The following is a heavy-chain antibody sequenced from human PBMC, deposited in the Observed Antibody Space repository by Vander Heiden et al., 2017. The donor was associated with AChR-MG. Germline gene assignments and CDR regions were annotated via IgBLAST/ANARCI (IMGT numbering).Heavy chain of an antibody. CDR1: GGTFSSYA. D-gene: IGHD3-3*01. V-gene: IGHV1-69*01. CDR3: ARNPGGFGVVIIHRYYYYGMDV. CDR2: IIPIFGTA. J-gene: IGHJ6*02. Sequence: QVQLVQSGAEVKKPGSSVKVSCKASGGTFSSYAISWVRQAPGQGLEWMGGIIPIFGTANYAQKFQGRVTITADESTSTAYMELSSLRSEDTAVYYCARNPGGFGVVIIHRYYYYGMDVWGQGTTVTVSS.